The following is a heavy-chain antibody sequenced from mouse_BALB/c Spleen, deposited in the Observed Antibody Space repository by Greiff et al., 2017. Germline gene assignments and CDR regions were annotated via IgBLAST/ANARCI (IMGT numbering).Heavy chain of an antibody. Sequence: QVQLQQSGAELARPGASVKLSCKASGYTFTSYWMQWVKQRPGQGLEWIGAIYPGDGDTRYTQKFKGKATLTADKSSSTAYMQLSSLASEDSAVYYCARNYRYDVFAYWGQGTLVTVSA. CDR1: GYTFTSYW. J-gene: IGHJ3*01. V-gene: IGHV1-87*01. CDR3: ARNYRYDVFAY. D-gene: IGHD2-14*01. CDR2: IYPGDGDT.